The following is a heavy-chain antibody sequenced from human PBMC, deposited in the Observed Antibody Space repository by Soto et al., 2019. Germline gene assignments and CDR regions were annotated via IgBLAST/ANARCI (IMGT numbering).Heavy chain of an antibody. D-gene: IGHD1-20*01. Sequence: PSETLSLTCTVSCDSISSGDYHWRWLRQPPGKGLEWIGYIYYSGSTYYNPSHKSRVTISVDTSKNQFSLKPSSVTAADTAVYYCARGGITGTTYFDYWGQGTLVTVSS. CDR2: IYYSGST. CDR3: ARGGITGTTYFDY. J-gene: IGHJ4*02. V-gene: IGHV4-30-4*01. CDR1: CDSISSGDYH.